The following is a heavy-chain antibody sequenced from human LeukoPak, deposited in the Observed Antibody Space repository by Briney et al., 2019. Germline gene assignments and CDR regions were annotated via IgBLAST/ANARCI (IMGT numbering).Heavy chain of an antibody. Sequence: PGGSLRLSCAASGFTFSSYWMSWIRQPPGKGLEWIGSICYSGSTFYNPSLKSRVTLSVDTSKNQFSLKLSSVTAADTALYYCARTENYIPEDCFDPWGQGTLVTVSS. V-gene: IGHV4-59*05. CDR3: ARTENYIPEDCFDP. D-gene: IGHD5-24*01. J-gene: IGHJ5*02. CDR2: ICYSGST. CDR1: GFTFSSYW.